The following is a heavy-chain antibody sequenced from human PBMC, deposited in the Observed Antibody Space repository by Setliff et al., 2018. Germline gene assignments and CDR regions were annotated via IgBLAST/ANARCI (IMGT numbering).Heavy chain of an antibody. Sequence: PGGSLRLSCAASGFTFSSYGMHWVRQAPGKGLEWVAVIWYDGSNKYYADSVKGRFTISIDNSKNTLYLQMNSLRAEDTAVYYCARTVAGTPPDYWGQGTLVTVSS. J-gene: IGHJ4*02. D-gene: IGHD6-19*01. CDR2: IWYDGSNK. CDR3: ARTVAGTPPDY. V-gene: IGHV3-30*02. CDR1: GFTFSSYG.